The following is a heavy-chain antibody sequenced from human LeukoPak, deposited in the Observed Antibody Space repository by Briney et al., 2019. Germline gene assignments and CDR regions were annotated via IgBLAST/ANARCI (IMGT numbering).Heavy chain of an antibody. CDR2: IYYSGST. J-gene: IGHJ4*02. Sequence: SETLSLTCTVSGGSISSYYWSWIRQPPGKGLEWIGYIYYSGSTNYNPSLKSRVTISVDTSKNQFSLKLSSVTAADTAVYYCARTMVRGVLHNYYFDYWGQGTLVTVSS. CDR3: ARTMVRGVLHNYYFDY. D-gene: IGHD3-10*01. CDR1: GGSISSYY. V-gene: IGHV4-59*01.